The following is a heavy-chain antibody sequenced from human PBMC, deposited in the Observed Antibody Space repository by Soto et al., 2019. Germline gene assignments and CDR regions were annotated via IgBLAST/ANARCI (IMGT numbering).Heavy chain of an antibody. Sequence: QVQLVQSGAEVKKPGASVKVSCKASGYTFTSYGISWVRQVPGQGLEWMGWKSAYNGNTNYAQKLQGRVTMTTDTSTSTAYMELRSLRSDDTAVYYCARGRVGLRIAAAMPNWFDPWGQGTLVTVSS. CDR2: KSAYNGNT. CDR3: ARGRVGLRIAAAMPNWFDP. J-gene: IGHJ5*02. D-gene: IGHD6-13*01. V-gene: IGHV1-18*01. CDR1: GYTFTSYG.